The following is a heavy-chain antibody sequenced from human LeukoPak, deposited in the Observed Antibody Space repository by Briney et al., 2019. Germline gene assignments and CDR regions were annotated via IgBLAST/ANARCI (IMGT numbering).Heavy chain of an antibody. CDR1: GYSFSTYW. Sequence: GESLKISCKGFGYSFSTYWIAWVRQMPGKGLEWMGIIYPGDSDTTYSPSFQGQVTISVDKSLYTAYLQWNSLKTSDTAMYFCARLDVNWFDPWGQGTLVTVSS. J-gene: IGHJ5*02. CDR2: IYPGDSDT. CDR3: ARLDVNWFDP. D-gene: IGHD3-9*01. V-gene: IGHV5-51*01.